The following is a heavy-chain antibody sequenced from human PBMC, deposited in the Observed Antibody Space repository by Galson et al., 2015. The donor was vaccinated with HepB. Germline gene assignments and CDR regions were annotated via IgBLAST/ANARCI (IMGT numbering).Heavy chain of an antibody. V-gene: IGHV3-21*01. J-gene: IGHJ4*02. D-gene: IGHD2-15*01. CDR1: GFTFSSYS. Sequence: SLRLSCAASGFTFSSYSMNWVRQAPGKGLEWVSSISSSSYIYYADSVKGRFTISRDNAKNSLYLQMNSLRAEDTAVYYCARDGDWCSGGSCYDWIDYWGQGTLVTVSS. CDR3: ARDGDWCSGGSCYDWIDY. CDR2: ISSSSYI.